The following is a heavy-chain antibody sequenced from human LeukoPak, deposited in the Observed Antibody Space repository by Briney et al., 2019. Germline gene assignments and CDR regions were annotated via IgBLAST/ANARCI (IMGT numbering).Heavy chain of an antibody. D-gene: IGHD4-17*01. CDR3: ARVPMTTDNGGAFDI. Sequence: EASVKVSCKASGYTFTGYYMHWVRQAPGQGLEWMGWINPSGGSTSYAQKFQGRVTITADKSTSTAYMELSSLRSEDTAVYYCARVPMTTDNGGAFDIWGQGTMVTVSS. J-gene: IGHJ3*02. V-gene: IGHV1-46*01. CDR2: INPSGGST. CDR1: GYTFTGYY.